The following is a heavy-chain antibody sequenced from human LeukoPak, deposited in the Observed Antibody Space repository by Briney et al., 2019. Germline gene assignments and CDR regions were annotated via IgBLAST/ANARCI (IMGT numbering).Heavy chain of an antibody. CDR1: GFTFSSYG. Sequence: GGSLRLSCAASGFTFSSYGMHWVRQAPGKGLEWVAVISYDGSNKYYADSVKGRFTISRDNSKNTLYLQMNSLRAEDTVVYYCAKWGIGYYYYGMDVWGQGTTVTVSS. V-gene: IGHV3-30*18. J-gene: IGHJ6*02. CDR3: AKWGIGYYYYGMDV. D-gene: IGHD7-27*01. CDR2: ISYDGSNK.